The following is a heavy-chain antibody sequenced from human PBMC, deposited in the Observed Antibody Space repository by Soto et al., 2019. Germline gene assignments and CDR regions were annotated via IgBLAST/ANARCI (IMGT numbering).Heavy chain of an antibody. CDR1: GGSISSGGYY. V-gene: IGHV4-31*03. J-gene: IGHJ5*02. CDR3: ARGRRYYDSSGYYIRWFAP. CDR2: IYYSGST. D-gene: IGHD3-22*01. Sequence: QVQLQESGPGLVKPSQTLSLTCTVSGGSISSGGYYWSWIRQHPGKGLEWIGYIYYSGSTYYNPSLTSRVTISVDTSKNQFSLKLSSVIAADTAVYYCARGRRYYDSSGYYIRWFAPWGQGTLVTVSS.